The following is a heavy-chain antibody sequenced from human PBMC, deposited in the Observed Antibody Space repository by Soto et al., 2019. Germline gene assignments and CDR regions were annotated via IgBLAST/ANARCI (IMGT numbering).Heavy chain of an antibody. D-gene: IGHD4-17*01. J-gene: IGHJ4*02. CDR2: ISSSSSYI. V-gene: IGHV3-21*01. CDR3: ARERGFYGDLSFDY. Sequence: GGSLRLSCAASGFTFSSYRMNWVRQAPGKGLELVSSISSSSSYIYYAISVKSRFTISRDNAKNSLYLQMNSLRAEDTAVYYCARERGFYGDLSFDYWGQGT. CDR1: GFTFSSYR.